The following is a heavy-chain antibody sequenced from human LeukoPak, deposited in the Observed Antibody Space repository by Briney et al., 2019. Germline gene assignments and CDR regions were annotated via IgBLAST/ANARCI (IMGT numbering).Heavy chain of an antibody. V-gene: IGHV3-30*02. D-gene: IGHD2/OR15-2a*01. CDR2: IRFDGSRE. CDR3: AKDLSSSGPQRL. CDR1: GFTFSSYA. Sequence: GGSLRLSCAASGFTFSSYAMHWVRQAPGMGLEWVAYIRFDGSREDYADSVKGRFTISRDNSKNTLFLQMNSLRVEDTAFYYCAKDLSSSGPQRLWGQGTLVTVSS. J-gene: IGHJ4*02.